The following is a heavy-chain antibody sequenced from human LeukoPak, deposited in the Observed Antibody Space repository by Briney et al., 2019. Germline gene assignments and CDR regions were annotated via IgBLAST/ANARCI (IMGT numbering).Heavy chain of an antibody. J-gene: IGHJ6*02. CDR3: ARGGGLDV. D-gene: IGHD3-16*01. V-gene: IGHV3-30*04. Sequence: GGSLRLSCAASGFTFSSYAMHRVRQAPGKGLEWVAVISYDGSNKYYADSVKGRFTISRDNAKNSLYLQMSNLRAEDTAVYFCARGGGLDVWGQGATVTVSS. CDR2: ISYDGSNK. CDR1: GFTFSSYA.